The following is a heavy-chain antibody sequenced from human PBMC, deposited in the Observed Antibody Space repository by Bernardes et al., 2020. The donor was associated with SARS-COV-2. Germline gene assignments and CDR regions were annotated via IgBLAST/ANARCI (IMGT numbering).Heavy chain of an antibody. D-gene: IGHD7-27*01. CDR1: GFTVSNNY. CDR3: ARSGLGPSWVDDWFDP. Sequence: GSLRLSCAASGFTVSNNYMNWVRQAPGKGLEWVSVVYSDATTYYADSVRGRFTISRNDLKNTVYLQMNSLTTEDTAVYFCARSGLGPSWVDDWFDPWGQGTLVTVSS. V-gene: IGHV3-66*02. CDR2: VYSDATT. J-gene: IGHJ5*02.